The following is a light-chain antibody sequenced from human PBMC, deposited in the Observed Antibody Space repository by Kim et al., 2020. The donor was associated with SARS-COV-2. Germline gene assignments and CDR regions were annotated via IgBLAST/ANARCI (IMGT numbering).Light chain of an antibody. CDR3: ETWDRNPWV. J-gene: IGLJ3*02. CDR1: SGHSSYI. CDR2: LEGSGSY. V-gene: IGLV4-60*03. Sequence: QPVLTQSSSASASLGSSVKLTCTLSSGHSSYIIAWHQQQPGKAPRYLMKLEGSGSYNKGSGVPDRFSGSSSGADRYLTISNLQSEDEADYYCETWDRNPWVFGGGTQLTVL.